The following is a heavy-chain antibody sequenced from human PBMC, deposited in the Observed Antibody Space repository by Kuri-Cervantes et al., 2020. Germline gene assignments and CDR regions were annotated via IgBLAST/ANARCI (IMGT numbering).Heavy chain of an antibody. CDR3: TRHEGNASPLFDY. CDR2: IRSKANSYAT. D-gene: IGHD1-1*01. CDR1: GFTFSGSA. Sequence: GGSLRLSCAASGFTFSGSAMHWVRQASGEGLEWVGRIRSKANSYATAYAASVKGRFTISRDDSKNTAYLQMNSLKTEDTAVYYCTRHEGNASPLFDYWGQGTLVTVSS. V-gene: IGHV3-73*01. J-gene: IGHJ4*02.